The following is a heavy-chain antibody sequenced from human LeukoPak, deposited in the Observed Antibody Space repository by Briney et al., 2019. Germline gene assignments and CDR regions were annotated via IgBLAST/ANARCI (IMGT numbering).Heavy chain of an antibody. CDR3: AKDRRLLFSYFDY. D-gene: IGHD2-21*02. Sequence: PGGSLRLSCAASGFTFSDYNMNWVRQAPGKGLEWVAVISYDGSNKYYADSVKGRFTISRDNSKNTLYLQMNSLRAEDTAVYYCAKDRRLLFSYFDYWGQGTLVTVSS. V-gene: IGHV3-30*18. CDR2: ISYDGSNK. J-gene: IGHJ4*02. CDR1: GFTFSDYN.